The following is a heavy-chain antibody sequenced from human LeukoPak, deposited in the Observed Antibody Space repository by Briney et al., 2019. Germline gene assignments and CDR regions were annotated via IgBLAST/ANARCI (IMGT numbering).Heavy chain of an antibody. CDR2: IYYSGST. CDR1: GASVNSGSSY. D-gene: IGHD4-17*01. CDR3: ARENRGQTYGSLLDY. J-gene: IGHJ4*02. Sequence: NTSETLSLTCTVSGASVNSGSSYWSWIRQPPGKGPEWIGSIYYSGSTHYNPSLKSRVTMSLDTSKNEFSLKLSSLTAADTAMYFCARENRGQTYGSLLDYWGQGTLVTVSS. V-gene: IGHV4-61*01.